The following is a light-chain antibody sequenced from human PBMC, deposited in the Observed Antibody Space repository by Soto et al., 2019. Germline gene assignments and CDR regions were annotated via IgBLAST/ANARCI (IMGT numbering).Light chain of an antibody. CDR1: QSVSSN. J-gene: IGKJ3*01. CDR3: QQYNNWPPWT. V-gene: IGKV3-15*01. Sequence: EIVMTQSPATLSVSPGERATLSCRASQSVSSNLAWSQQKPGKAPRLLIYGASTRATGIPARFSGSGSGTEFTITISSLQAEDFAVYYCQQYNNWPPWTFGPGTKVDIK. CDR2: GAS.